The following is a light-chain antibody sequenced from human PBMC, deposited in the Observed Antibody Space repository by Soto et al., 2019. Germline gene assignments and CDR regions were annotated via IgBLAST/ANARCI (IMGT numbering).Light chain of an antibody. CDR1: SSDVGSYNY. V-gene: IGLV2-14*01. CDR3: SSSTNTNTLVI. J-gene: IGLJ2*01. Sequence: QSVLTQPASVSGSPGQSITISCAGTSSDVGSYNYVSWYQQHPGKAPKLMIYEVSNRPSGVSSRFSGSKSGNTASLTISGLQAEDEADYYCSSSTNTNTLVIFGGGTKVTVL. CDR2: EVS.